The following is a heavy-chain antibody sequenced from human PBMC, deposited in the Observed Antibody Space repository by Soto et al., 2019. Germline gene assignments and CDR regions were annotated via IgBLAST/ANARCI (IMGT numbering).Heavy chain of an antibody. V-gene: IGHV1-18*04. CDR3: ARGLYCSSTSCYTEYNWFDP. CDR2: ISAYNGNT. D-gene: IGHD2-2*02. J-gene: IGHJ5*02. CDR1: GYTFTSYG. Sequence: ASVKVSCKASGYTFTSYGISWVRQAPGQGLEWMGWISAYNGNTNYAQKLQGRVTMTTDTSTSTAYMELRSLRSDDTAVYYCARGLYCSSTSCYTEYNWFDPWGQGTLVTV.